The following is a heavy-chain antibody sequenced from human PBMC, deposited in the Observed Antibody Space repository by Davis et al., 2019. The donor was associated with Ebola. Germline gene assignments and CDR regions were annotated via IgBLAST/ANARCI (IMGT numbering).Heavy chain of an antibody. Sequence: MPSETLSLTCAVSGGSISSGGYSWSWIRQPPGKGLEWIGYIYHSGSTYYNPSLKSRVTISVDRSKNQFSLKLSSVTAADTAVYYCARGGLLWFGELFQRRDNDAFDIWGQGTMVTVSS. CDR3: ARGGLLWFGELFQRRDNDAFDI. V-gene: IGHV4-30-2*01. J-gene: IGHJ3*02. CDR1: GGSISSGGYS. D-gene: IGHD3-10*01. CDR2: IYHSGST.